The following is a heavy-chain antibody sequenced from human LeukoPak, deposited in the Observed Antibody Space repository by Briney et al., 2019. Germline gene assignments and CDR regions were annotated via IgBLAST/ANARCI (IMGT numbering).Heavy chain of an antibody. V-gene: IGHV4-59*01. J-gene: IGHJ6*03. CDR1: GGSISSYY. Sequence: SETLSLTCTVSGGSISSYYWNWIRQPPGKGLEWIGYIYYSGSTNYNPSLKSRVTISVDTSKNQFSLKLSSVTAADTAVYYCARTTEGGYTYDYFYYYYMDVWGKGTTVTISS. D-gene: IGHD5-18*01. CDR2: IYYSGST. CDR3: ARTTEGGYTYDYFYYYYMDV.